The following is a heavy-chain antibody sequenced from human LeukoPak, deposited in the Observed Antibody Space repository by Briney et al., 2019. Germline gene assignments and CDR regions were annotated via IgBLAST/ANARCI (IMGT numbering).Heavy chain of an antibody. D-gene: IGHD5-18*01. CDR1: GDSISTYY. Sequence: PSETLSLTCTVSGDSISTYYWSWIRQPTGKGLEWIGYIYYSGSTNYNPSLKSRVTISVDTSNNQFSLKLSSVTAADTAVYYCARHRYGRPIDYWGQGTLVTVSS. J-gene: IGHJ4*02. CDR3: ARHRYGRPIDY. V-gene: IGHV4-59*01. CDR2: IYYSGST.